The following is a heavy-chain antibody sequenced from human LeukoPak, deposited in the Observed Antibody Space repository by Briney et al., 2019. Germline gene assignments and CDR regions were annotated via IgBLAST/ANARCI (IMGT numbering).Heavy chain of an antibody. J-gene: IGHJ4*02. Sequence: GGSLRLSCAASGFTFSSYSMNWVRQAPGKGLEWVSSISSSSSYIYYADSVKGRFTISRDNAKNSLYLQMNSLRAEDTAVYYCARDPGGYSSSWSVYFDYWGQGTLVTVSS. V-gene: IGHV3-21*01. CDR3: ARDPGGYSSSWSVYFDY. CDR1: GFTFSSYS. D-gene: IGHD6-13*01. CDR2: ISSSSSYI.